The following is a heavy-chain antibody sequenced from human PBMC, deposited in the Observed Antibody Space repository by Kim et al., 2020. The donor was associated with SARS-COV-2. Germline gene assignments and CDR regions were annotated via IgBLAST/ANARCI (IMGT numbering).Heavy chain of an antibody. CDR2: IYYTGSA. CDR3: ASRDEERAFEY. V-gene: IGHV4-59*11. CDR1: GGSLSFHY. J-gene: IGHJ4*02. Sequence: SETLSLTCEISGGSLSFHYYSWVRQPPGGRLEWVGYIYYTGSATYNPSLKSRVTISMDTSKKEFSLKLTSVTAADTAVYYCASRDEERAFEYWGQGILVTVSS.